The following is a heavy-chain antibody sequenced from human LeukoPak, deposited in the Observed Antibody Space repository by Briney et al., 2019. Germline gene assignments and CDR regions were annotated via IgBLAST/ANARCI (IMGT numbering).Heavy chain of an antibody. J-gene: IGHJ4*02. Sequence: SQTLSLTCTVSGGSISGYYWSWIRQPPGKGLEWIGYIYYSGSTNYNPSLKSRVTISVDTSKNQFSLKLSSVTAADTAVYYCARHPKSIGYFDYWGQGTLVTVSS. CDR3: ARHPKSIGYFDY. CDR1: GGSISGYY. V-gene: IGHV4-59*08. CDR2: IYYSGST.